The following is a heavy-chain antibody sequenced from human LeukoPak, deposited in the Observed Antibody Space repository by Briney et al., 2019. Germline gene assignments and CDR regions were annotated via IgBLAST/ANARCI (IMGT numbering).Heavy chain of an antibody. V-gene: IGHV4-34*01. CDR2: INHSGST. D-gene: IGHD2-2*01. CDR1: GGSFSGYY. Sequence: SETLSLTCAVYGGSFSGYYWSWIRQPPGKGLEWIGEINHSGSTNYNPSLKSRVTISVDTSKNQFSLKVSSVTAADTAVYSCGGYCTSTSCQRAGYYYYYMDVWGKGATVTVSS. CDR3: GGYCTSTSCQRAGYYYYYMDV. J-gene: IGHJ6*03.